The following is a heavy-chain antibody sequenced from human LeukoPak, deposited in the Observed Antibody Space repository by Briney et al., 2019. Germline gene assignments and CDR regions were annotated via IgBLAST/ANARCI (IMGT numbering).Heavy chain of an antibody. J-gene: IGHJ4*02. CDR2: INHSGST. V-gene: IGHV4-34*01. Sequence: SETLSLTCTVSGGSISSYYWSWIRQPPGKGLEWIGEINHSGSTNYNPSLKSRVTISVDTSKNQFSLKLSSVTAADTAVYYCARGSSWPYDYWGQGTLVTVSS. CDR1: GGSISSYY. D-gene: IGHD6-13*01. CDR3: ARGSSWPYDY.